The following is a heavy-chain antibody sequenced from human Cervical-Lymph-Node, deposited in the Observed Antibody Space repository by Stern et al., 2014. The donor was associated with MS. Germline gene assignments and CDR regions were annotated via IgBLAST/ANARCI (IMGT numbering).Heavy chain of an antibody. J-gene: IGHJ4*02. CDR2: AHPGDSDT. CDR1: GYSFTTFW. Sequence: VQLVQSGAEVKKPGESLKISCKASGYSFTTFWIGWVRQMPGKGLEWMGIAHPGDSDTRYSPSFQGHVTVSADKSTGTAYLQWSSLKASDTAMYYCTRPGMVATDPVDYWGQGTLVTVSS. V-gene: IGHV5-51*01. D-gene: IGHD5-12*01. CDR3: TRPGMVATDPVDY.